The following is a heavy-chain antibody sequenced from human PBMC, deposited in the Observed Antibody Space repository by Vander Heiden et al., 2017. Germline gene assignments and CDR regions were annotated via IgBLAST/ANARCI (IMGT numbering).Heavy chain of an antibody. D-gene: IGHD3-3*01. CDR1: GFTFSNYW. Sequence: VQLVESGGGLVEPGGSLRLSCAASGFTFSNYWRHWVRQAPGKGLVWVSRINSDGSSTSYADSVKGRFTISRDNAKKKLYLRMNSLRAEDTAVYYCAWIFGARGTDVWGQGTTVIVSS. CDR3: AWIFGARGTDV. V-gene: IGHV3-74*01. CDR2: INSDGSST. J-gene: IGHJ6*02.